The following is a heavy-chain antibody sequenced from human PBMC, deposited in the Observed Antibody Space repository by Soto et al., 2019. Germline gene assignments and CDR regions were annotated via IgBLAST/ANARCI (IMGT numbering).Heavy chain of an antibody. CDR2: ISYDGSNK. V-gene: IGHV3-30*03. J-gene: IGHJ6*02. CDR1: GFTFSSYG. CDR3: ARDPYYYDILTGYYPDYYYYYGMDV. D-gene: IGHD3-9*01. Sequence: LRLSCAASGFTFSSYGMHWVRQAPGKGLEWVAVISYDGSNKYYADSVKGRFTISRDNSKNTLYLQMNSLRAEDTAVYYCARDPYYYDILTGYYPDYYYYYGMDVWGQGTTVTVSS.